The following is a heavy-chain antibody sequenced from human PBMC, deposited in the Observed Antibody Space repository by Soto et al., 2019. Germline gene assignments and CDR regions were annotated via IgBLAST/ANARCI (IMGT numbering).Heavy chain of an antibody. Sequence: SETLSLTCTVSGGSISSGGYYWSWIRQHPGKGLEWIGYIYYSGSTYYNPSLKSRVTISVDTSKNQFSLKLSSVTAADTAVYYCARDHIVVVPAATRPFDYWGQGTLVTVSS. V-gene: IGHV4-31*03. CDR2: IYYSGST. J-gene: IGHJ4*02. D-gene: IGHD2-2*01. CDR1: GGSISSGGYY. CDR3: ARDHIVVVPAATRPFDY.